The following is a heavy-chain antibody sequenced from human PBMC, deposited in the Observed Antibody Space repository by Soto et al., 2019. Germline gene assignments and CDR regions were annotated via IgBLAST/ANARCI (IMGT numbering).Heavy chain of an antibody. V-gene: IGHV3-74*01. CDR1: GFTFSSYW. CDR3: ARDREPGYSSSWLYYFDY. J-gene: IGHJ4*02. CDR2: INSDGSST. D-gene: IGHD6-13*01. Sequence: EVQLVESGGGLVQPGGSLRLSCAASGFTFSSYWMHWVRQAPGKGLVWVSRINSDGSSTSYADSVKGRFTISRDNAKNTLYLQMNSLRADDTAVYYCARDREPGYSSSWLYYFDYWGQGTLVTVSS.